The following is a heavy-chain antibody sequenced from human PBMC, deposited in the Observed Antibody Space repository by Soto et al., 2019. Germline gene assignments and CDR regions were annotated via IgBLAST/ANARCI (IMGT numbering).Heavy chain of an antibody. CDR1: GLTLSSYA. CDR2: ISYDGSNK. J-gene: IGHJ4*02. V-gene: IGHV3-30-3*01. CDR3: ARDRRGGSSWAIYYFDY. Sequence: QVQLVESGGGWVKPGGSRRPSGAPSGLTLSSYAMHGVRQAPGRGWEWVAVISYDGSNKYYADSVKGRFTISRDNSKNTLYLQMNSLRAEDTAVYYCARDRRGGSSWAIYYFDYWGQGTLVTVSS. D-gene: IGHD6-13*01.